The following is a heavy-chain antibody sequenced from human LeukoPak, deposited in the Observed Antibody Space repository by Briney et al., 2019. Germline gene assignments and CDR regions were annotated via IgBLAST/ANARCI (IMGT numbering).Heavy chain of an antibody. CDR3: ARALFEGYSGSLDY. CDR2: INPNSGGT. CDR1: GYTFTVYY. V-gene: IGHV1-2*02. J-gene: IGHJ4*02. Sequence: ASVKVSCTASGYTFTVYYMHWVRQAPGQGLEWMGWINPNSGGTNYAQKFQGRVTMTRDTSISTAYMELSRLRSDDTAVYYCARALFEGYSGSLDYWGQGTLVTVSS. D-gene: IGHD1-26*01.